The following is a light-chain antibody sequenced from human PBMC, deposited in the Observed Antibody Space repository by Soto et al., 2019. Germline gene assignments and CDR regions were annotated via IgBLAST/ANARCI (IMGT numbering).Light chain of an antibody. CDR2: RDS. CDR1: NIGGKN. V-gene: IGLV3-9*01. J-gene: IGLJ3*02. CDR3: CSYAGSSTWV. Sequence: SYELTQPLSVSVALGQTARITCGGNNIGGKNVHWYQEKPGQAPVLVIYRDSYRPSGIPERFSGSNSGNTATLTISRAQAGDEADYYCCSYAGSSTWVFGGGTKLTVL.